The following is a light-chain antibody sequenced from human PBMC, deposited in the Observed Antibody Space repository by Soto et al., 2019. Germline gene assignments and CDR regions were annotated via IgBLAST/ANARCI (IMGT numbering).Light chain of an antibody. V-gene: IGKV3-20*01. CDR3: QQYDNWPLT. J-gene: IGKJ4*01. CDR2: GAS. Sequence: DIVLTQSPGTLSLSPGERATLSCRASQSASSSYLAWYQQRPGQAPRLLIYGASTRATDMPGRFSGSGSGTDFTLTISSLQSEDFGVYFCQQYDNWPLTFGGGTKVDIK. CDR1: QSASSSY.